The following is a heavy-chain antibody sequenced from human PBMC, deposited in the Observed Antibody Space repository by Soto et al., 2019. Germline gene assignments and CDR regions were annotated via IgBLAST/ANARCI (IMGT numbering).Heavy chain of an antibody. CDR2: ISANDVGT. CDR3: AKAKNDYNWDNRPPFDY. CDR1: GFPLRSYA. Sequence: EVQLLESGGGVVQPGGSLSLSGEASGFPLRSYAMPWIRQAPGKGLEWVSLISANDVGTYYAESVKTRFTISTDQSRNTVYLQMDSLRADDTAIYYCAKAKNDYNWDNRPPFDYWGQGTFVTVSS. J-gene: IGHJ4*02. D-gene: IGHD1-20*01. V-gene: IGHV3-23*01.